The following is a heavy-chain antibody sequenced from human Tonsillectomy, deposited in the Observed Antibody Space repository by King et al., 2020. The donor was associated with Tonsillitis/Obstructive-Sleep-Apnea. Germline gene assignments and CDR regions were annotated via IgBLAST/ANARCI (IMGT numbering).Heavy chain of an antibody. CDR1: GYTFTRHA. Sequence: VQLVESGSELKKPGASVKVSCKASGYTFTRHAMNWLRQAPGQGLEWMGWINTNTGNPTYAQGFTGRFVFSLDNSVSTAYLQISSLKAEDTDVYYCARDPEYCSSPEFDPWGQGTLVTVSS. J-gene: IGHJ5*02. CDR2: INTNTGNP. D-gene: IGHD6-6*01. V-gene: IGHV7-4-1*02. CDR3: ARDPEYCSSPEFDP.